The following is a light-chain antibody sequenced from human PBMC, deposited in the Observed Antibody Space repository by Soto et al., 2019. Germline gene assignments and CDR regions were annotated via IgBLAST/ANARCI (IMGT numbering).Light chain of an antibody. J-gene: IGLJ2*01. CDR1: SSDIGAYKY. CDR2: DVS. Sequence: QSVLTQPASVSGSPGQSITISCTGTSSDIGAYKYVSWYQQHPGKAPKLMIYDVSNRPSGVSNRFSGSKSGNTASLTISELQAEDEADYYCSSYTSSRTWVFGGGTQLT. CDR3: SSYTSSRTWV. V-gene: IGLV2-14*01.